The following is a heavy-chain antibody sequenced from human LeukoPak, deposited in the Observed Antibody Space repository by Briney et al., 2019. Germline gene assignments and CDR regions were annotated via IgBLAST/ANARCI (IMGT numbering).Heavy chain of an antibody. CDR1: GYTFTGYY. D-gene: IGHD6-19*01. V-gene: IGHV1-2*02. CDR3: ASSVAVAIYYFDY. J-gene: IGHJ4*02. CDR2: INPNSGGT. Sequence: ASVKVSCKASGYTFTGYYMHWVRQAPGQGPEWMGWINPNSGGTNYAQKFQGRVTMTRDTSISTAYMELSRLRSDDTAVYYCASSVAVAIYYFDYWGQGTLVTVSS.